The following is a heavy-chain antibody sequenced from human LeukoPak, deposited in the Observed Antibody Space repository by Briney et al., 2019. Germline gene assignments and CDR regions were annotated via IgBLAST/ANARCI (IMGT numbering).Heavy chain of an antibody. D-gene: IGHD4-17*01. J-gene: IGHJ4*02. CDR3: ARGGRGLLLPFDY. V-gene: IGHV1-46*01. CDR2: INAGGATT. Sequence: GASVKLSCKASGYTFTNYYIHWVRQAPGQGLEWMGVINAGGATTTYAQMFQGRVTMTRDTSTSTVYMDLSSLRSEDTALYYCARGGRGLLLPFDYWGQGTLVTVSS. CDR1: GYTFTNYY.